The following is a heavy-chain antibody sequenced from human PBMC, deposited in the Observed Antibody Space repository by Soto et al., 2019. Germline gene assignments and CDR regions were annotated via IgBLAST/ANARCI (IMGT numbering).Heavy chain of an antibody. D-gene: IGHD3-10*01. CDR2: ISSSSSTI. CDR3: ASKGYYYGSGSYSYYFDY. Sequence: EVQLVESGGGLVQPGGSLRLSCAASGFTFSSYSMNWVRQAPGKGLQWVSYISSSSSTIYYADSVKGRFTISRDNAKNSLYLHMNSLRAEDTAVYYCASKGYYYGSGSYSYYFDYWGPGTLVTVSS. CDR1: GFTFSSYS. J-gene: IGHJ4*02. V-gene: IGHV3-48*01.